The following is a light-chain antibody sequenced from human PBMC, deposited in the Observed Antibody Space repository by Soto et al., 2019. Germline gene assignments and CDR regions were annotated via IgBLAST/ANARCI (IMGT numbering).Light chain of an antibody. Sequence: IQLTQSPSSLSASVGDRVTITCRASQGISSYLGWCQQKPGKAPKLLIYTASTLQSGVPSRFSGSGSETDFTLTISRLEPEDFALYYCQHYGAAPITFGRGTRLEIK. J-gene: IGKJ5*01. V-gene: IGKV1-9*01. CDR2: TAS. CDR3: QHYGAAPIT. CDR1: QGISSY.